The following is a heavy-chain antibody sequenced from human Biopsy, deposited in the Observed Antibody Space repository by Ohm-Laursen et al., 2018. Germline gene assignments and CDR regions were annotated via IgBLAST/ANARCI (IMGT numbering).Heavy chain of an antibody. CDR1: GYIFTSFG. J-gene: IGHJ4*02. V-gene: IGHV1-18*01. CDR2: VSTYNGNT. Sequence: GSSVKVSCKGSGYIFTSFGVSWVRQAPGHGLEWMGWVSTYNGNTEYEQKFQGGVTMTTDTSANTAYMELRSLRSDDTAVYFCARVREGGLLDYWGQGILVTVSS. D-gene: IGHD3-16*01. CDR3: ARVREGGLLDY.